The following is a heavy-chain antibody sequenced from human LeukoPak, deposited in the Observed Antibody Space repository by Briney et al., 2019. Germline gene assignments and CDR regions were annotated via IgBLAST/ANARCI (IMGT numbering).Heavy chain of an antibody. CDR1: GFTFSSYS. CDR2: ISSSRSYI. J-gene: IGHJ3*02. Sequence: GGSLRLSCAASGFTFSSYSMNWVRQAPGKGLEWVSFISSSRSYIYYADSVKGRFTISRDNAKNSLYLQMNSLRAEDTAVYYCAKFVGLSHTRRGAFDIWGQGTMVTVSS. CDR3: AKFVGLSHTRRGAFDI. V-gene: IGHV3-21*01. D-gene: IGHD2-15*01.